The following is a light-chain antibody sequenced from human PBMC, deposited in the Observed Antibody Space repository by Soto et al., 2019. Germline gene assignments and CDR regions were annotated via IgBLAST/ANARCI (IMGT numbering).Light chain of an antibody. CDR2: DAS. V-gene: IGKV3-11*01. CDR1: QSVHTS. Sequence: EIGLTQSPATLSLSPGERATLSCRASQSVHTSLAWYQHKPGQAPRLVIYDASLRANGVPARFGGSGSGTDFTLTINSLEPEDSAVYYCQHRDNWPPGATFGQGTRLENK. J-gene: IGKJ5*01. CDR3: QHRDNWPPGAT.